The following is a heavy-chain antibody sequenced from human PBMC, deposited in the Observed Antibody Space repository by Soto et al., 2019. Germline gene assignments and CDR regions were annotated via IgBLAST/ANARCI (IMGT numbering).Heavy chain of an antibody. CDR3: ERHRSRKDWLDP. Sequence: SETLSLTCTVSDGSISRSDYCWGWIRQPPEKGLEWIGCMFYTGRTFYIPSLKSRVTISADTSRGQFSLKLYSVTAADTAVYYCERHRSRKDWLDPWGQGTLVTVS. V-gene: IGHV4-39*01. CDR2: MFYTGRT. CDR1: DGSISRSDYC. J-gene: IGHJ5*02.